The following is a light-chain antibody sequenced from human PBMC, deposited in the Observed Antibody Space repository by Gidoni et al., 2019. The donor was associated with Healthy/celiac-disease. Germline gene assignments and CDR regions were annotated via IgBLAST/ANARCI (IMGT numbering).Light chain of an antibody. CDR2: GAS. J-gene: IGKJ3*01. Sequence: EIVMTQSPATLSVSPGERDTISCRASQSVSSNLAWYQQKPGQAPRLLIYGASTRAPGIPARFSGSGSGTEFTLTISSLLSEDFAVYYCQQYNNWPPFTFGPGTKVDIK. V-gene: IGKV3-15*01. CDR3: QQYNNWPPFT. CDR1: QSVSSN.